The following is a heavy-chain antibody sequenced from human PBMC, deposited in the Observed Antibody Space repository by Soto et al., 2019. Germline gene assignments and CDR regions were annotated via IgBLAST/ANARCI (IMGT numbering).Heavy chain of an antibody. Sequence: AVKVSFKASGYTFTNYVISWVRQAPGQGLDCIGAINPNGGSTTYARHLQGRVTMTSDSSTSGVYMEMGSLRSDDSAVYYCALPNSRLDLYNFWGQGTRVTVAS. CDR1: GYTFTNYV. V-gene: IGHV1-46*01. D-gene: IGHD3-22*01. CDR2: INPNGGST. CDR3: ALPNSRLDLYNF. J-gene: IGHJ4*03.